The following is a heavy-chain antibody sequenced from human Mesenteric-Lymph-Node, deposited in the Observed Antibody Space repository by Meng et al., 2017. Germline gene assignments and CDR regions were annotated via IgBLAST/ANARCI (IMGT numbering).Heavy chain of an antibody. V-gene: IGHV3-30*19. CDR1: GFTFRYHD. CDR2: ISYDGSNK. J-gene: IGHJ6*02. D-gene: IGHD5-18*01. CDR3: ARESRADTAMGVYYYYGMDV. Sequence: GESLKISCAASGFTFRYHDIHWVRQAPGKGLEWVAVISYDGSNKYYADSVKGRFTISRDNSKNTLYLQMNSLRAEDTAVYYCARESRADTAMGVYYYYGMDVWGQGTTVTVSS.